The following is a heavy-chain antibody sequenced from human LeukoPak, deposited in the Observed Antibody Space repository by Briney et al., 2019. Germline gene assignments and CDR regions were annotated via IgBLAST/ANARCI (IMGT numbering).Heavy chain of an antibody. CDR1: GFTFSSYG. D-gene: IGHD3-10*01. V-gene: IGHV3-33*01. J-gene: IGHJ6*02. CDR3: ARSYNYGSGLYGMDV. Sequence: GGPLRLSCAASGFTFSSYGMHWVRQAPGKGLEWVAVIWYDGSNKYYADSVKGRFTISRDNSKNTLYLQMNSLRAEDTAVYYCARSYNYGSGLYGMDVWGQGTTVTVSS. CDR2: IWYDGSNK.